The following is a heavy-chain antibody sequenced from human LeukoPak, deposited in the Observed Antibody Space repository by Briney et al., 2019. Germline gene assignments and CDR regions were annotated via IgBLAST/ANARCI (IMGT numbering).Heavy chain of an antibody. D-gene: IGHD7-27*01. CDR1: RFTFSNYW. CDR3: ARASNWGDDAFDI. Sequence: PGGSLRLSCAASRFTFSNYWMSWVRQAPGKGLEWVANIKADASEKCYVDSVKGRFTISRDNAKNSLYLQMNSLRAEDTAVYYCARASNWGDDAFDIWGQGTMVTVSS. V-gene: IGHV3-7*01. CDR2: IKADASEK. J-gene: IGHJ3*02.